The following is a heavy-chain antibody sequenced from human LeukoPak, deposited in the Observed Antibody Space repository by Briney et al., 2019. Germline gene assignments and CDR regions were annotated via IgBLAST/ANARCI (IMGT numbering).Heavy chain of an antibody. J-gene: IGHJ5*02. CDR3: ARLRTTRGPVTVTPSYPDSPNWFDP. D-gene: IGHD4-17*01. CDR1: GNSFTTSW. V-gene: IGHV5-51*01. Sequence: GESLKISCKGSGNSFTTSWIGWVRQMPRKGLEWMGIIYPCDSDTSYSPSFQGQVTISADKSISTAYLQWSSLKASDTAIYYCARLRTTRGPVTVTPSYPDSPNWFDPWGQGTLVTVSS. CDR2: IYPCDSDT.